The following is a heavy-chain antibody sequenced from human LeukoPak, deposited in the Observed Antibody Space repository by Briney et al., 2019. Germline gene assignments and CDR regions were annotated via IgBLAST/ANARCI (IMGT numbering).Heavy chain of an antibody. J-gene: IGHJ4*02. CDR1: GFTFSSYA. V-gene: IGHV3-30-3*01. Sequence: PGGSLRLSCAASGFTFSSYAMHWVRQAPGKGLEWAAVISYDGSNKYYADSVKGRFTISRDNSKNTLYLQMNSLRAEDTAVYYCARDLTGTTFFYFDYWGQGTLVTVSS. D-gene: IGHD1-1*01. CDR3: ARDLTGTTFFYFDY. CDR2: ISYDGSNK.